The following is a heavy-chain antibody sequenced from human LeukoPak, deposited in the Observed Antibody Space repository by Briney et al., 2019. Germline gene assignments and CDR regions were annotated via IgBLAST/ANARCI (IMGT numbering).Heavy chain of an antibody. CDR1: GYIFTGYY. Sequence: ASVKVSCKASGYIFTGYYMHWVRQAPGQGLEWMGWINVKTGDTRYAQRVQGRVTMTRDTSISTAYMELSRLRSDDTAVYYCARAPASYSSSSGADYWGQGTLVTVSS. J-gene: IGHJ4*02. CDR2: INVKTGDT. D-gene: IGHD6-6*01. V-gene: IGHV1-2*02. CDR3: ARAPASYSSSSGADY.